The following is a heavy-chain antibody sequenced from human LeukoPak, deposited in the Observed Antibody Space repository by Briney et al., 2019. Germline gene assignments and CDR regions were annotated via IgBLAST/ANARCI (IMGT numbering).Heavy chain of an antibody. CDR3: AKPGSVVVPAGFDY. V-gene: IGHV3-74*01. D-gene: IGHD2-2*01. CDR1: GFTFSSYW. Sequence: PGGSLRLSCAASGFTFSSYWMHWVRQAPGKGLVWVSRINSDGSSTSYADSVKGRFTISRDNAKNTLYLQMNSLRAEDTAVYYCAKPGSVVVPAGFDYWGQGTLVTVSS. CDR2: INSDGSST. J-gene: IGHJ4*02.